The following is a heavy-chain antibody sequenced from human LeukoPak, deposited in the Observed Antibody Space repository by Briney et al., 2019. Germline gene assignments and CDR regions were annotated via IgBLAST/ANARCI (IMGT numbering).Heavy chain of an antibody. J-gene: IGHJ4*02. D-gene: IGHD3/OR15-3a*01. CDR3: ARGRMIFGVVRDDY. V-gene: IGHV1-8*01. CDR1: GYTFTSYE. CDR2: MNPNSGNT. Sequence: ASVKVSCKASGYTFTSYEINWVRQATGHGLEWMGWMNPNSGNTGYAQKFQGRVAMTRNTSISTAYMELSSLRSEDTAVYYCARGRMIFGVVRDDYWGQGTLVTVSS.